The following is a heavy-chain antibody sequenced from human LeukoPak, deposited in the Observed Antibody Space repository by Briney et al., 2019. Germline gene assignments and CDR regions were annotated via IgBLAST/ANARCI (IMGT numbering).Heavy chain of an antibody. CDR3: ARGASIADGYGMDV. CDR1: GYTSTGYY. D-gene: IGHD6-6*01. V-gene: IGHV1-2*06. CDR2: INPNNGGT. J-gene: IGHJ6*02. Sequence: ASVKVSCKASGYTSTGYYMHWVRQAPGQGLEWMGRINPNNGGTNYAQKFQGRVTMTRDTSISTAYMEVSSLRSDDTAVYYCARGASIADGYGMDVWGQGTTVTVSS.